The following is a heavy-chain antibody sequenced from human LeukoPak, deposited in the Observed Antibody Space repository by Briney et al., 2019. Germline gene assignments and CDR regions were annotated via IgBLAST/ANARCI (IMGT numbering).Heavy chain of an antibody. CDR3: ARAGAYGGKYYFDY. J-gene: IGHJ4*02. CDR1: GGSLSGYY. D-gene: IGHD3-16*01. V-gene: IGHV4-34*01. Sequence: SETLSLTCAVYGGSLSGYYWSWIRQPPGKGLEWIGEINHSGSTNYNPSLKSRVTISVDTSKNQFSLRLSSVTAADTAVYYCARAGAYGGKYYFDYWGQGTLVTVSS. CDR2: INHSGST.